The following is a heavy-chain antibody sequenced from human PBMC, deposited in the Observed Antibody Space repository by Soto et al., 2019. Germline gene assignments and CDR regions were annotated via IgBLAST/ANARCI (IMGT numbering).Heavy chain of an antibody. V-gene: IGHV4-31*03. CDR2: INDSGST. J-gene: IGHJ6*02. D-gene: IGHD1-20*01. CDR3: ARDRPPEAGMTQAYYGMDV. CDR1: GGSISSGGYY. Sequence: QVQLQESGPGLVKPSQTLSLTCTVSGGSISSGGYYWSWIRQHPGKGLEWMGYINDSGSTYYNPSLKSRVTISVDTSKNQSSLKLSSVTAADTAVYYCARDRPPEAGMTQAYYGMDVWGQGTTVTVSS.